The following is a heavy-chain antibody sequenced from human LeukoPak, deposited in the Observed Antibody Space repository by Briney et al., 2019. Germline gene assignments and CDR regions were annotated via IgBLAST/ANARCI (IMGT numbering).Heavy chain of an antibody. CDR2: INPNSGGT. D-gene: IGHD3-22*01. Sequence: ASVKVSCKASGYTFTGYYMHWVRQAPGQGLEWMGWINPNSGGTNYAQKFQGRVTMTRDTSISTAYMELSRLRSDDTAVYYCARDLYDSSSYSQNWGQGTLVTVSS. J-gene: IGHJ1*01. CDR1: GYTFTGYY. CDR3: ARDLYDSSSYSQN. V-gene: IGHV1-2*02.